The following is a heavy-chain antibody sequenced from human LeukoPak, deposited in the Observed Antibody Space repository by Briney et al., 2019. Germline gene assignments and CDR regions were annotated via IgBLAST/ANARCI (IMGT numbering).Heavy chain of an antibody. D-gene: IGHD3-22*01. CDR3: AREGDDSSGY. CDR2: INPNSGGT. V-gene: IGHV1-2*02. J-gene: IGHJ4*02. Sequence: ASVKVSCKASGYTFIGYYMHWVRQAPGQALEWMGWINPNSGGTNYAQKFQGRVTMTRDTSISTAYVELSRLRSDDTAVYYCAREGDDSSGYWGQGTLVTVSS. CDR1: GYTFIGYY.